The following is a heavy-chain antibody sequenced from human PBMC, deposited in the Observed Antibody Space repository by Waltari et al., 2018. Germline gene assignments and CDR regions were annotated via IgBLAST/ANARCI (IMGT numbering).Heavy chain of an antibody. Sequence: EVQVVESGGDLVRPGGSLRLSCVASGFNFGNYWMNWGRQIPGKGLEWVAKIKGDGSEILYADSVKGRFTISRDNARNTLYVEMNNLRVEDTAVYFCATVRYWGQGTLVTVSS. CDR1: GFNFGNYW. J-gene: IGHJ4*02. V-gene: IGHV3-7*01. CDR2: IKGDGSEI. CDR3: ATVRY.